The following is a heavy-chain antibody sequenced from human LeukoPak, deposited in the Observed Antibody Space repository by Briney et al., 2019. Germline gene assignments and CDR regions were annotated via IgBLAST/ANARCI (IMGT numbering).Heavy chain of an antibody. Sequence: ASVTVSCKASGYTFTSYGISWVRQAPGQGVEWMGWISPYNGNTNYAPKLHRRLTMTTDTSTSTAYIELRSLRSDDTAVYYCARDRQCGYWGQGTLVTVSS. CDR1: GYTFTSYG. CDR2: ISPYNGNT. D-gene: IGHD2-21*01. CDR3: ARDRQCGY. J-gene: IGHJ4*02. V-gene: IGHV1-18*01.